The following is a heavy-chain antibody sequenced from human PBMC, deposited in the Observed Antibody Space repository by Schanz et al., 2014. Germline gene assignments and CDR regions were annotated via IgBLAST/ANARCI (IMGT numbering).Heavy chain of an antibody. D-gene: IGHD6-6*01. Sequence: QVQLVESGGGVVRPGRSLRLSCAASGFTFNNYGMHWVRQAPGKGLEWVAVIWYDGTDRYYADSVKGRFTISRDNSKNTLYLQMSSLRAEDTAVYYCAKGSMAARPLLPTDYYFYGTDIWGQGTTVTVSS. J-gene: IGHJ6*02. CDR3: AKGSMAARPLLPTDYYFYGTDI. V-gene: IGHV3-33*06. CDR2: IWYDGTDR. CDR1: GFTFNNYG.